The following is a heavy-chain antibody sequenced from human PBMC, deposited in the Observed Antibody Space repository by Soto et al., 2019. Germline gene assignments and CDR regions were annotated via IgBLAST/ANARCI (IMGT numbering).Heavy chain of an antibody. Sequence: QVQLVQSGAEVKKPGASVKVSCKASGYTFSGSVMHWVRQTPGQRLEWMGWINADNGNTKYSQKFQGRVTITRDTSASTAYVELSSLRSEDTTVYYCATEIDGTTVTSLDYWGQGTLVTVSS. CDR1: GYTFSGSV. D-gene: IGHD4-17*01. V-gene: IGHV1-3*01. J-gene: IGHJ4*02. CDR3: ATEIDGTTVTSLDY. CDR2: INADNGNT.